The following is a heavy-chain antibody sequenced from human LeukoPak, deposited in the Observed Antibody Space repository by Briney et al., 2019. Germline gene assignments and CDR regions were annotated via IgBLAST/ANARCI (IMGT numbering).Heavy chain of an antibody. CDR1: GGSFSGYY. V-gene: IGHV4-34*01. D-gene: IGHD6-13*01. Sequence: SETLSLTCAVYGGSFSGYYWSWIRQPPGKGLEWIGEINHSGSTNYNPSLKSRVTISVDTSKNQFSLKLSSVTAADTAVYYCARHSYSSSWYDSWGQGTMVTVSS. J-gene: IGHJ3*01. CDR2: INHSGST. CDR3: ARHSYSSSWYDS.